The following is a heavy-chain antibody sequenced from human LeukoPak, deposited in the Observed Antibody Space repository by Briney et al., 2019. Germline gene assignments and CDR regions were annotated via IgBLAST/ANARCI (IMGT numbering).Heavy chain of an antibody. CDR3: ARRRHYYGSGSPFDY. Sequence: PSETLSLTCAVYGGSFSGYYWSWIRQPPGKGLEWIWEINHSGSTNYNPSLKSRVTISVDTSKNQFSLKLSSVTAADTAVYYCARRRHYYGSGSPFDYWGQGTLVTVSS. D-gene: IGHD3-10*01. J-gene: IGHJ4*02. CDR2: INHSGST. CDR1: GGSFSGYY. V-gene: IGHV4-34*01.